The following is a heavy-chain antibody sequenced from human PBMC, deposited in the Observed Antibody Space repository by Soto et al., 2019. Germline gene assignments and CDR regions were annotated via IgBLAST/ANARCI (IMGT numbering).Heavy chain of an antibody. D-gene: IGHD4-17*01. CDR1: GFTFSGYT. J-gene: IGHJ6*02. CDR3: ARDSVRDYLYYYYGMDV. Sequence: PGGSLRLSCAASGFTFSGYTRNWVRQAPGRGLEWVAAIGTSSSYIYYADSVKGRFTISRDNAKNSLFLQMNSLRADDTAVYYCARDSVRDYLYYYYGMDVWVQGTTVTVSS. CDR2: IGTSSSYI. V-gene: IGHV3-21*01.